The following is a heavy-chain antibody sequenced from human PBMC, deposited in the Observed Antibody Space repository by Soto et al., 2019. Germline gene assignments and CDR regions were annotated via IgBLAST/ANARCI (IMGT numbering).Heavy chain of an antibody. CDR1: GGSISSYY. D-gene: IGHD3-22*01. J-gene: IGHJ5*02. CDR3: ASGGLLGHYYDSHWFDP. CDR2: IYYSGST. V-gene: IGHV4-59*01. Sequence: SETLSLTXTVSGGSISSYYWSWIRQPPGKGLEWIGYIYYSGSTNYNPSLKSRVTISVDTSKNQFSLKLSSVTAADTAVYYCASGGLLGHYYDSHWFDPWGQGTLVTVSS.